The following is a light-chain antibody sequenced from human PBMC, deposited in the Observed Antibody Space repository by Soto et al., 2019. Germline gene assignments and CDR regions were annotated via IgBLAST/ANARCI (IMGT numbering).Light chain of an antibody. J-gene: IGLJ2*01. CDR2: HDS. Sequence: SYELTQPPSVSVAPGQTATITCGGDSIGSKSVHWYQQKPGQAHVVVVYHDSDRPSGIPERFSGSNSGNTATLTISRVEAGDEAVYSCQVWDNNSDHVVFGGGTRLTVL. V-gene: IGLV3-21*02. CDR1: SIGSKS. CDR3: QVWDNNSDHVV.